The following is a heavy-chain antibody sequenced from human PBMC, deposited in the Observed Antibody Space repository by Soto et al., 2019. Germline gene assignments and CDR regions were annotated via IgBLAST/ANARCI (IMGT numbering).Heavy chain of an antibody. CDR3: ARVEWLYNYYYHAMDV. V-gene: IGHV1-18*01. Sequence: QVQLVQSGPEVKKPGASVKVSCKTSGYSFTSYAITWVRQAPGQGLEWMGWISPYNDDSNYAQTFQGRVTMTTDTSTSTAHMELRSLGSDDSAVYYCARVEWLYNYYYHAMDVWGQGTTVTVS. D-gene: IGHD3-3*01. J-gene: IGHJ6*02. CDR2: ISPYNDDS. CDR1: GYSFTSYA.